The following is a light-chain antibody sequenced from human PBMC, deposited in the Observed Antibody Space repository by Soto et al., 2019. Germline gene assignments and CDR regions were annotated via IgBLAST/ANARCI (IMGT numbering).Light chain of an antibody. CDR1: SSNIGAGYD. V-gene: IGLV1-40*01. CDR2: GSS. Sequence: QSVLTQPPSVSGAPGQRVTISCTGRSSNIGAGYDVHWYQQLPGTAPKLLIYGSSNRPSGVPDRFSGSKSGTSASLAITGLQAEDEADYSCQSYDSRLSARVFGGGTKLTVL. CDR3: QSYDSRLSARV. J-gene: IGLJ3*02.